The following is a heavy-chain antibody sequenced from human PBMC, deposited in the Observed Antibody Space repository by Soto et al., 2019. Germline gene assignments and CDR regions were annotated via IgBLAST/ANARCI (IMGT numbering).Heavy chain of an antibody. CDR1: GFNFKNYG. J-gene: IGHJ4*02. D-gene: IGHD3-10*01. V-gene: IGHV3-33*01. CDR2: IWNDGSNK. CDR3: ARDPGRGEPPFDY. Sequence: QVQLVESGGGVVQPGVSLRLSCAASGFNFKNYGMHWVRQGPGKGLEWVAVIWNDGSNKYYGDSVQGRVTISRDNSKNTVYLKLNSLRVDDTAVYQCARDPGRGEPPFDYWGQGTLVTVSS.